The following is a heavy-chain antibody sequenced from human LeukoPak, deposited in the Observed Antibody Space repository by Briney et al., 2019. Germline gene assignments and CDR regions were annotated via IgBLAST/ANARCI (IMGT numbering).Heavy chain of an antibody. J-gene: IGHJ4*02. Sequence: GGSLRLSCAGSGCTFIAYWMHWDRQVPWKGLVWVSHINSDGSTTTYADSVKGRFTISSDKAKNTLFLQMKSLRAEDTAVYYCVRDRGRLPLVYWGQGSLVTVSS. CDR1: GCTFIAYW. V-gene: IGHV3-74*01. D-gene: IGHD3-10*01. CDR3: VRDRGRLPLVY. CDR2: INSDGSTT.